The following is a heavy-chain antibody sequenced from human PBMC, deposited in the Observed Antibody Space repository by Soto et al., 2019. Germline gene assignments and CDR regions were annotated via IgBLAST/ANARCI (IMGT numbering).Heavy chain of an antibody. CDR2: ISYDGSNK. CDR3: AKGPLGPVYFDY. D-gene: IGHD7-27*01. CDR1: GFTFSSYG. Sequence: GGSLRLSCAASGFTFSSYGMHWVRQAPGKGLEWVAVISYDGSNKYYADSVKGRFTISRDNSKNTLYLQMNSLRAEDTAVYYCAKGPLGPVYFDYWGQGTLVTVSS. V-gene: IGHV3-30*18. J-gene: IGHJ4*02.